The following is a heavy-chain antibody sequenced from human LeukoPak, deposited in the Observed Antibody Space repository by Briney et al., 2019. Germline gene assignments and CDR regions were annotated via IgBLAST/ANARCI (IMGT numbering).Heavy chain of an antibody. CDR2: IYHSGST. Sequence: SGTLSLTCAVSGGSISSSNWWSWVRQPPGKGLEWIGEIYHSGSTNYNPSLKSRVTISVDTSKNQFSLKLSSVTAADTAVYYCARHQGGPYCSSTSCYDTQPFDYWGQGTLVTVSS. D-gene: IGHD2-2*01. J-gene: IGHJ4*02. CDR1: GGSISSSNW. V-gene: IGHV4-4*02. CDR3: ARHQGGPYCSSTSCYDTQPFDY.